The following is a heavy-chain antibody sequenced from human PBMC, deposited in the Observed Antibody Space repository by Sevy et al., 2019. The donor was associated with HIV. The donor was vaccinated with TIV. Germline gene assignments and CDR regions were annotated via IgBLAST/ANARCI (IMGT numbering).Heavy chain of an antibody. CDR3: ASVRPCGGDCYFFDT. J-gene: IGHJ4*02. Sequence: ASVKVSCKASGGTLNNYGMNWVRQAPGQGLEWMGGIIPSAGIASYAQRIKGRAAITADTSTSTLYLEVGRLRSDDTVVYFCASVRPCGGDCYFFDTWGQGTLVTVSS. CDR1: GGTLNNYG. D-gene: IGHD2-21*02. V-gene: IGHV1-69*10. CDR2: IIPSAGIA.